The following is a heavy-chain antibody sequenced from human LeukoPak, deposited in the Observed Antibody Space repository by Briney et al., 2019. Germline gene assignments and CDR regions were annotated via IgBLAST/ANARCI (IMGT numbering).Heavy chain of an antibody. V-gene: IGHV4-39*06. CDR1: GGSISSSSYY. J-gene: IGHJ4*02. D-gene: IGHD6-19*01. CDR2: IYYSGST. CDR3: ARDESIKSSGGDY. Sequence: SETLSLTCTVSGGSISSSSYYWGWIRQPPGKGLEWIGSIYYSGSTYYNPSLKSRVTISVDTSKNQFPLKLSSVTAAGTAVYYCARDESIKSSGGDYWGQGTLVTVSS.